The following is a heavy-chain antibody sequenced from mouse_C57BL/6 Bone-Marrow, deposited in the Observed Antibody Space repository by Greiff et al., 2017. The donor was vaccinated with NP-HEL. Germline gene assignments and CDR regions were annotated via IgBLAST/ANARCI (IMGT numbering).Heavy chain of an antibody. J-gene: IGHJ2*01. CDR2: INYDGSST. CDR3: GRDRLGAFDD. CDR1: GFTFSDYY. Sequence: EVKLVESEGGLVQPGSSMKLSCTASGFTFSDYYMAWVRQAPEKGLEWVANINYDGSSTYYLDSLKSRFIISRDNAKNILYLQMSSLKSEDTATYYCGRDRLGAFDDWGQGTTLTVSS. D-gene: IGHD4-1*01. V-gene: IGHV5-16*01.